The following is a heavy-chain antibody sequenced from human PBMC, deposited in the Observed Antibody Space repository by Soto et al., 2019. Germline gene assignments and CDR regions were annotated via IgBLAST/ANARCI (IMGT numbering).Heavy chain of an antibody. CDR2: IYYSGST. CDR1: GGSISSGDYY. Sequence: SLTCTVSGGSISSGDYYWSWIRQPPGKGLEWIGYIYYSGSTYYNPSLKSRVTISVDTSKNQFSLKLSSVTAADTAVYYCARGDAAAAAGYYYYYYGMDVWGQGTTVTVSS. V-gene: IGHV4-30-4*01. D-gene: IGHD6-13*01. J-gene: IGHJ6*02. CDR3: ARGDAAAAAGYYYYYYGMDV.